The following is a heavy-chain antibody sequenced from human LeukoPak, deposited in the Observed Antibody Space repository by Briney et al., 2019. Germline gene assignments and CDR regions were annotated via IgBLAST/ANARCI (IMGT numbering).Heavy chain of an antibody. CDR3: ARGGGGLWGYFDY. CDR1: GYTFTTNG. V-gene: IGHV1-18*04. Sequence: ASVKVSCKASGYTFTTNGIIWVRQAPGQGLEWMEWISAKNGNTNYAQNLQGRVTMTSDTSTSTAYMELRSLRSDVTAVYYCARGGGGLWGYFDYWGQGTLVTVSS. D-gene: IGHD3-16*01. CDR2: ISAKNGNT. J-gene: IGHJ4*02.